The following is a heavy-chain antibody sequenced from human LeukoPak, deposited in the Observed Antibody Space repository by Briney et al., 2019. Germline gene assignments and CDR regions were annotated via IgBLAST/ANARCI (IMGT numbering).Heavy chain of an antibody. Sequence: QAGGSLRLSCAASGFTFSSYAMSWVRQAPGKGLEWVSAISGSGGSTYYADSVKGRFTISRDNSKNTLYLQMNSLRAEDTAVYYCANHAMHGYTLLDYWGQGTLVTVSS. V-gene: IGHV3-23*01. CDR1: GFTFSSYA. D-gene: IGHD3-16*01. J-gene: IGHJ4*02. CDR3: ANHAMHGYTLLDY. CDR2: ISGSGGST.